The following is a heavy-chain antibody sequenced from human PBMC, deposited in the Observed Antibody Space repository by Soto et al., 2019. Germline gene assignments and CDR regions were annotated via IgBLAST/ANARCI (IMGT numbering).Heavy chain of an antibody. CDR3: TTLIYDFWSGPMAPVY. V-gene: IGHV3-15*01. CDR2: IKSKTDGGTT. D-gene: IGHD3-3*01. CDR1: GVTFSNAW. Sequence: GGSLRLSCAASGVTFSNAWMSWVRQAPGKGLEWVGRIKSKTDGGTTDYAAPVKGRFTISRDDSKNTLYLQMNSLKTEDTAVYYCTTLIYDFWSGPMAPVYWGQGTLVTVSS. J-gene: IGHJ4*02.